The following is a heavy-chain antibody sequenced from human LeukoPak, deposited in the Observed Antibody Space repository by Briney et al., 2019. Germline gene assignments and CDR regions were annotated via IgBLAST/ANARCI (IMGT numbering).Heavy chain of an antibody. CDR3: ARVDGYSSGWGWFDP. V-gene: IGHV1-46*01. Sequence: ASVKVSCKASGYTFTSYYMHWVRQAPGQGLEWMGIINPSGGSTSYAQKFQGRVTITADESTSTAYMELSSLRSEDTAVYYCARVDGYSSGWGWFDPWGQGTLVTVSS. D-gene: IGHD6-19*01. CDR1: GYTFTSYY. CDR2: INPSGGST. J-gene: IGHJ5*02.